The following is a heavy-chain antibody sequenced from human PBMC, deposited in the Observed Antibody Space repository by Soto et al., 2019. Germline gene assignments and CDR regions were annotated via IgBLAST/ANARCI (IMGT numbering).Heavy chain of an antibody. CDR2: ISGSGGST. D-gene: IGHD3-10*01. J-gene: IGHJ4*02. CDR1: GLTFSSNA. V-gene: IGHV3-23*01. Sequence: GLSLRLSCAASGLTFSSNAMITVGQAPGKGLEWVSAISGSGGSTYYADSVKGRFTISRDNSKNTLYLQMNSLRAEDTAVYYCAKVNTMVRGVKDYFDYWGQGT. CDR3: AKVNTMVRGVKDYFDY.